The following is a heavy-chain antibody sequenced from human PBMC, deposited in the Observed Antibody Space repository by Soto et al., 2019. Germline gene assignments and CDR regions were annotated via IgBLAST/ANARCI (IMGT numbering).Heavy chain of an antibody. V-gene: IGHV1-69*13. CDR3: ASHEEPGDYRDFYYGMDV. CDR1: GGTFSSYA. CDR2: IIPIFGTA. D-gene: IGHD4-17*01. Sequence: ASVKVSCKASGGTFSSYAISWVRQAPGQGLEWMGGIIPIFGTANYAQKFQGRVTITADESTSTAYMELSSLRSEDTAVYYCASHEEPGDYRDFYYGMDVWGQGTTVTVSS. J-gene: IGHJ6*02.